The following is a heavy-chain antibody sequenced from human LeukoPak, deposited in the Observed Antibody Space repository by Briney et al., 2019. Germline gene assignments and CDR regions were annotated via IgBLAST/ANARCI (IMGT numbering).Heavy chain of an antibody. CDR3: ARAVGGPNAFDM. D-gene: IGHD3-10*01. V-gene: IGHV1-18*01. J-gene: IGHJ3*02. Sequence: ASVKVSCKASGYTFTSYGISWVRQAPGQGLEWMGWISAYNGNTNYAQKLQGRVTMTTDTSTSTAYMELSSLRSEDTAVYYCARAVGGPNAFDMWGQGTMVTVPS. CDR1: GYTFTSYG. CDR2: ISAYNGNT.